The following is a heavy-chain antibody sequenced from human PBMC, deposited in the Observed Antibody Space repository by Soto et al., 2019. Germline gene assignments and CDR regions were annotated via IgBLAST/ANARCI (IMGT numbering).Heavy chain of an antibody. CDR3: AREIFPDYYYYGMDV. V-gene: IGHV1-69*13. J-gene: IGHJ6*02. Sequence: ASVKVSCKASGGTFSSYAISWVRQAPGQGLEWMGGIIPIFGTANYAQKFQGRVTITADESTSTAYMELSSLRSEDTAVYYCAREIFPDYYYYGMDVWGQGTTVTVSS. CDR2: IIPIFGTA. CDR1: GGTFSSYA. D-gene: IGHD3-3*01.